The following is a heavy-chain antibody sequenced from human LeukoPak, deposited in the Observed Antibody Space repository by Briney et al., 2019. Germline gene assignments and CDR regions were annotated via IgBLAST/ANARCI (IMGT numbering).Heavy chain of an antibody. J-gene: IGHJ4*02. CDR1: GFTFSNAW. CDR2: IRSKNDGGTI. CDR3: TTGHRGYKPPL. V-gene: IGHV3-15*01. Sequence: GGSLRLSCAASGFTFSNAWMAWVRQAPGKGLEWVGRIRSKNDGGTIGYAAPVKDRFTISRDDSKNTLYLQMNSLEIEDTAVYYCTTGHRGYKPPLWGQGTLVTVSS. D-gene: IGHD5-24*01.